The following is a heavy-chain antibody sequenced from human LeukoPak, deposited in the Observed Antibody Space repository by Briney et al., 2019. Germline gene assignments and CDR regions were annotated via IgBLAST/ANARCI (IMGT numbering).Heavy chain of an antibody. CDR1: RGTFSSYA. D-gene: IGHD3-9*01. CDR2: IIPIFGTA. Sequence: GASVKVSCKASRGTFSSYAISWVRQAPGQGLEWMGRIIPIFGTANYAQKFQGRVTITTDESTSTAYMELSSLRSEDTAVYYCARDLRSWYDILTGYYYYYYMDVWGKVTTVTVSS. CDR3: ARDLRSWYDILTGYYYYYYMDV. V-gene: IGHV1-69*05. J-gene: IGHJ6*03.